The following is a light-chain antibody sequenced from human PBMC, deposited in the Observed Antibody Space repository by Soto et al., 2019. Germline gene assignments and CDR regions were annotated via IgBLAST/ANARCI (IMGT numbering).Light chain of an antibody. J-gene: IGKJ1*01. Sequence: DIQMTQSPSTLSASVGDRVTITCRASQNINTYLAWYQQKPGKAPNLLIYDASSLQGGVSSRFSGSGSGTEFTLTISSLQPDDFATYYCQQYNSYRTFGQGTKVDIK. V-gene: IGKV1-5*01. CDR2: DAS. CDR1: QNINTY. CDR3: QQYNSYRT.